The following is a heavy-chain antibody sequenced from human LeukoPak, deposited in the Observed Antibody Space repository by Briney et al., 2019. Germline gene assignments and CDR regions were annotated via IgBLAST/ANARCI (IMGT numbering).Heavy chain of an antibody. J-gene: IGHJ6*03. V-gene: IGHV3-74*01. CDR2: INSDGSST. Sequence: GGSLRLSCAASGFTFSSYWMHWVRQAPGKGLVWVSRINSDGSSTSYADSVKGRFTISRDNAKNTLYLQMNSLRAGDTAVYYCARDGVYSSSWYGRDYYYYMDVWGKGTTVTVSS. D-gene: IGHD6-13*01. CDR1: GFTFSSYW. CDR3: ARDGVYSSSWYGRDYYYYMDV.